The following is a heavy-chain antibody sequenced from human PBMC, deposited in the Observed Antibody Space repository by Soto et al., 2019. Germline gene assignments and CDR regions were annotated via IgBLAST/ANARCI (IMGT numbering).Heavy chain of an antibody. CDR3: ARFSIILYDAFDI. CDR2: ISGSGGST. V-gene: IGHV3-23*01. CDR1: GFTFRSHA. J-gene: IGHJ3*02. D-gene: IGHD6-13*01. Sequence: EVQLLESGGGLVQPGGSLRLSCAASGFTFRSHAMSWVRQAPGKWLEWVSAISGSGGSTYYADSVKGRFTISRDNSKNTLYLLMNSLRSEDTAVYYCARFSIILYDAFDIWGQGTMVTVSS.